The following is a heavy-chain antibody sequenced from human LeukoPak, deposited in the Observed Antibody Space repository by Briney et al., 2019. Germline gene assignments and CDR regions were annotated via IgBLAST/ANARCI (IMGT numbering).Heavy chain of an antibody. CDR1: GFTFSDYY. CDR2: ISSSGSTI. CDR3: ARERRIAAAGDFDY. D-gene: IGHD6-13*01. J-gene: IGHJ4*02. Sequence: GGSLRLSCAASGFTFSDYYMSWIRQAPGKGLEWVSYISSSGSTIYYADSVKGRFTISRDNAKNSLDLQMNSLRAEDTAVYYCARERRIAAAGDFDYWGQGTLVTVSS. V-gene: IGHV3-11*01.